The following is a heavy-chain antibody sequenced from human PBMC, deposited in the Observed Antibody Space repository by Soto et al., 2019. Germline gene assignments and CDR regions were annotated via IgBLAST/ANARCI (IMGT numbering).Heavy chain of an antibody. CDR2: INHSGST. CDR1: GGYFSGYY. J-gene: IGHJ5*02. CDR3: VKENTPEMTRGWFGP. Sequence: SSETLSLTCAVYGGYFSGYYWSWIRQPPGKGLEWIGEINHSGSTNYNPSLKSRVTISVDTSKNQFSLKLSSVTAADTAVYYCVKENTPEMTRGWFGPWGQGTLVTVSS. V-gene: IGHV4-34*01.